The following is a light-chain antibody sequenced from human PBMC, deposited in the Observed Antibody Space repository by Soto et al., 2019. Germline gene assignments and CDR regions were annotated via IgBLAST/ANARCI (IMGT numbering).Light chain of an antibody. Sequence: ETVRTQSPATLSVSPGERATLSCRASQSVSSNLAWYQQKPGQAPRLLIYGASTRATGIPARFSGSGSGTEFTLTISSLQSEDFAVYYCQQYNNWPPWTFGQGTKVEIK. V-gene: IGKV3-15*01. CDR2: GAS. CDR3: QQYNNWPPWT. J-gene: IGKJ1*01. CDR1: QSVSSN.